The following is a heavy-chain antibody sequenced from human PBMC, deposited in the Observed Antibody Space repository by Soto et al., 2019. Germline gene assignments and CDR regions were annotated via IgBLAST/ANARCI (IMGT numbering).Heavy chain of an antibody. V-gene: IGHV3-23*01. CDR3: AKDDSLEWFFPLDA. Sequence: EVHLLESGGGLVQPGGSLRLSCSASGFTFRSYAMSWVRQAPGKGLEWVSGSSGGGSDTYYSDSVRGRFTISRDNSKNTLYLQMNSLRVEDSAVYFCAKDDSLEWFFPLDAWGQGTLVTVSS. CDR2: SSGGGSDT. D-gene: IGHD3-3*01. CDR1: GFTFRSYA. J-gene: IGHJ5*02.